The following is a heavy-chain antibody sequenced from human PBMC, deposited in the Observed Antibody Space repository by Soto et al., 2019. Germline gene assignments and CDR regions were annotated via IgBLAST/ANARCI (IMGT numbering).Heavy chain of an antibody. V-gene: IGHV3-30*18. J-gene: IGHJ4*02. Sequence: QVQLVESGGGVVQPGRSLRLSCAASGFTFSSYGMHRVRQAPGKGLEWVAVISYDGSNKYYADSVKGRFTISRDNSKNTLYLQMNSLRAEDTAVYYCAKARGFDYWGQGTLVTVSS. CDR3: AKARGFDY. D-gene: IGHD3-16*01. CDR2: ISYDGSNK. CDR1: GFTFSSYG.